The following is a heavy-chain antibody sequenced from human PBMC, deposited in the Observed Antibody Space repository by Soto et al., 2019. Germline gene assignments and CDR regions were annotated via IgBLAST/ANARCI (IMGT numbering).Heavy chain of an antibody. D-gene: IGHD6-13*01. CDR1: GFTFSSYA. Sequence: EVQLLESGGGLVQPGGSLRLSCAASGFTFSSYAMSWVRQAPGKGLEWVSAISGSGGSTYYADSVKGRFTISRDNSKNTLYLHMNSLRAEDTAAYYCAKDFPAAGYLYYYYYGMDVWGQGTTVTVSS. V-gene: IGHV3-23*01. J-gene: IGHJ6*02. CDR3: AKDFPAAGYLYYYYYGMDV. CDR2: ISGSGGST.